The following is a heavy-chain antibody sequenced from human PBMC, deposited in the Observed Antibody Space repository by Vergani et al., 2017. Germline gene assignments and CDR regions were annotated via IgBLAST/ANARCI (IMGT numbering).Heavy chain of an antibody. J-gene: IGHJ6*03. CDR2: INPSGGST. Sequence: QVQLVQSGAEVKKPGASVKVSCKASGYTFTSYSMHWVRQAPGQGLEWMGIINPSGGSTSYAQKFQGRVTMTRDTSTSTVYMELSSLRSEYTAVYYCARGPRLRFLEWYLTGDYSYYYYMDVWGKGTTVTVSS. V-gene: IGHV1-46*01. D-gene: IGHD3-3*01. CDR3: ARGPRLRFLEWYLTGDYSYYYYMDV. CDR1: GYTFTSYS.